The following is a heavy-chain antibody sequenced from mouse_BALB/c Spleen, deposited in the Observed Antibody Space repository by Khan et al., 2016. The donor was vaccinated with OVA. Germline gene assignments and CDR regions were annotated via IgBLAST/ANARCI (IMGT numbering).Heavy chain of an antibody. CDR1: GFSLTSYG. Sequence: QVQLKESGPGLVAPSQSLSITCTVSGFSLTSYGVHWVRQPPGKGLEWLGVIWTGGSTNYNSALRFRLTINKDKSKSQVFLKMNNLQTDDTAMYFCARDLGSSHWYFDVWGAGTTITVSS. J-gene: IGHJ1*01. CDR3: ARDLGSSHWYFDV. CDR2: IWTGGST. V-gene: IGHV2-9*02. D-gene: IGHD1-1*01.